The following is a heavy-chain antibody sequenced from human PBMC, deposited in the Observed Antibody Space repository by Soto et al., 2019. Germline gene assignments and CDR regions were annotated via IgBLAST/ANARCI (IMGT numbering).Heavy chain of an antibody. V-gene: IGHV4-34*01. J-gene: IGHJ6*02. CDR2: INHSGST. D-gene: IGHD3-22*01. CDR3: ARGPYYDSRYYYYGMDV. CDR1: GGSFSGYY. Sequence: SETLSLTCAVYGGSFSGYYWSWIRQPPGKGLEWIGEINHSGSTNYNPSPKSRVTISVDTSKNQFSLKLSSVTAADTAVYYCARGPYYDSRYYYYGMDVWGQGTTVTVSS.